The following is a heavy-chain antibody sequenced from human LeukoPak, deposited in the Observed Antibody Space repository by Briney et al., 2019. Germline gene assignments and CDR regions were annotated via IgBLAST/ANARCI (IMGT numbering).Heavy chain of an antibody. CDR1: GFTFSSYA. CDR2: ISASGGTT. V-gene: IGHV3-23*01. CDR3: AKPRPNKC. J-gene: IGHJ4*02. Sequence: PGGSLRLSCAASGFTFSSYAMSWVRQAPGKGLEWVSTISASGGTTYYADSGKGRFTISRDFSQNTLYMPVTSLTAEDTAVYYCAKPRPNKCWGQGTMVTVSS.